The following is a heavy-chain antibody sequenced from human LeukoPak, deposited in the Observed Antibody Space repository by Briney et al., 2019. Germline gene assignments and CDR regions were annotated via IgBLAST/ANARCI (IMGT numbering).Heavy chain of an antibody. CDR2: ISYDGSNK. V-gene: IGHV3-30*04. J-gene: IGHJ5*02. CDR1: GFTFSSYA. CDR3: ARGEDNWNSNWFVL. Sequence: GGSLRLSCAASGFTFSSYAMHWVRQAPGKGLEWVAVISYDGSNKYYADSVKGRFTISRDNTKNTLYLQMNSLRDEETAVYYCARGEDNWNSNWFVLGPEGTLVSVSS. D-gene: IGHD1-7*01.